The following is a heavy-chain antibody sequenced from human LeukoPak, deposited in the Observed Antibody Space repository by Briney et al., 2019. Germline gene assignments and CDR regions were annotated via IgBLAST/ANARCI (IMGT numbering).Heavy chain of an antibody. Sequence: SETLSLTCTVSGGSISSYYWNWIRQPPEKGLEWIGFIYYSGTTNYNPSLKSRVTISVDTSKNQFSLKLSSVTAADTAVYYCAREYSVVTYFDYWGQGTLVTVSS. J-gene: IGHJ4*02. V-gene: IGHV4-59*01. CDR3: AREYSVVTYFDY. CDR1: GGSISSYY. CDR2: IYYSGTT. D-gene: IGHD4-23*01.